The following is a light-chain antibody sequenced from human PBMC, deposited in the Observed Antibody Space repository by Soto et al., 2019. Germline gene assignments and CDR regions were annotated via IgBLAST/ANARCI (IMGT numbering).Light chain of an antibody. CDR2: DVS. CDR1: SSDVGGYNY. J-gene: IGLJ1*01. Sequence: QSALTQPRSVSGSPGQSVTISCTGTSSDVGGYNYVSWYQQHPGKAPKLMIYDVSKRPSGVPDRFSGSKSGNTASLTISGLQAEDEADYYCCSYAGSWGVFGTGPKLTVL. V-gene: IGLV2-11*01. CDR3: CSYAGSWGV.